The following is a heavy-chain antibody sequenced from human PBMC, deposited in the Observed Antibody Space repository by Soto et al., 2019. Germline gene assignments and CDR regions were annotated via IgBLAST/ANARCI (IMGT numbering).Heavy chain of an antibody. J-gene: IGHJ4*02. CDR1: GFTFSNYW. CDR3: ARDLGGYARH. D-gene: IGHD3-16*01. Sequence: EVQLVESGGGLVQPGGSLRLSCAASGFTFSNYWMHWVRQAPGKGPVWVSRINTDGSTTNYADSVKGRFTISRDNAKNTLYLQPNSLGAEDTAVYYCARDLGGYARHWGQGTLVTVSS. V-gene: IGHV3-74*01. CDR2: INTDGSTT.